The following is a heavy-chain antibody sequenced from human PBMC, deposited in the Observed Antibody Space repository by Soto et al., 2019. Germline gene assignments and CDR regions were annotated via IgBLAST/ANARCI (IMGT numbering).Heavy chain of an antibody. CDR2: SYHSGST. V-gene: IGHV4-4*02. D-gene: IGHD2-2*01. Sequence: TLSCSCAFSDFSIRSSSLWSRVRPPPGKGLEWIGESYHSGSTNYNPSLKSRVTISVDKSKNQFSLKLSSVTAADTAVYYCAREYTGDCSSTSCYSGLARGWFDPWGQGTLVTVSS. J-gene: IGHJ5*02. CDR3: AREYTGDCSSTSCYSGLARGWFDP. CDR1: DFSIRSSSL.